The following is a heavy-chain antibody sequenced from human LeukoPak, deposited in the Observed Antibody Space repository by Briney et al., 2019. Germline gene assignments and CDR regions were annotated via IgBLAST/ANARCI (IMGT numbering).Heavy chain of an antibody. CDR1: GYTFTSYD. V-gene: IGHV1-8*01. Sequence: ASVKVSCKASGYTFTSYDINWVRQATGQGPEWMGWMNPNSGNTGYAQKFQGRVTMTRDTSISTAYMELSSLRSEDTAVYYCARSYYDSSGYYYLVDYWGQGTLVTVSS. D-gene: IGHD3-22*01. CDR2: MNPNSGNT. CDR3: ARSYYDSSGYYYLVDY. J-gene: IGHJ4*02.